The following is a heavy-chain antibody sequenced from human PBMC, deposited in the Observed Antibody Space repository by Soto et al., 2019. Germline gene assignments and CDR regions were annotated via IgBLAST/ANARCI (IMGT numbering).Heavy chain of an antibody. Sequence: QVQLQESGPGLVKPSQTLSLTCPVSGGSLSSGGYYWSWIRQHPGEGLEWIGYIYYSGSTYYNPSLKSRVTISVDTSKNQFSLKLSSVTAADTAVYYCARVGMATEISYYFDYWGQGTLVTVSS. CDR1: GGSLSSGGYY. CDR2: IYYSGST. D-gene: IGHD3-16*02. CDR3: ARVGMATEISYYFDY. J-gene: IGHJ4*02. V-gene: IGHV4-31*03.